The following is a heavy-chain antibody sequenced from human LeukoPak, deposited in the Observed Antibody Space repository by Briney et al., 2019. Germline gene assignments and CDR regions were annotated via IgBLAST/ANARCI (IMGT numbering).Heavy chain of an antibody. CDR3: TRHQSDTLWELPFFDY. D-gene: IGHD1-26*01. Sequence: GRSLKLSCAASGFTFSGSAVHWVRQASGKGLEGVGRIRSKANSYATAYGASVKGRFTISRDDSKNTAYLQMNSLKTEDTAVYFCTRHQSDTLWELPFFDYWGQGTLVTVSS. J-gene: IGHJ4*02. CDR2: IRSKANSYAT. V-gene: IGHV3-73*01. CDR1: GFTFSGSA.